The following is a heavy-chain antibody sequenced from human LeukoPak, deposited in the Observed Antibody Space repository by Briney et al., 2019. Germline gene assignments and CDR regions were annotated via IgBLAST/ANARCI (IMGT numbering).Heavy chain of an antibody. J-gene: IGHJ4*02. D-gene: IGHD5-18*01. CDR2: ISFDGSDK. Sequence: GGSLRLSCAASGFTFSSYAMHWVRQAPGKGLEWVAVISFDGSDKYYADSVKGRFTISRDNSKNTLYLQMNSLRAEDTAVYYCASYSYGYTPSSPFDYWGQGTLVTVSS. CDR1: GFTFSSYA. CDR3: ASYSYGYTPSSPFDY. V-gene: IGHV3-30*04.